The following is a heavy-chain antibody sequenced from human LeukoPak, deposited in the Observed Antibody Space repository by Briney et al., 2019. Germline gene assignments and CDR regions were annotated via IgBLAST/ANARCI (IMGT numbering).Heavy chain of an antibody. CDR3: ARPHDGYCSGGSCYWVEYFQH. CDR1: GYTFTSYY. D-gene: IGHD2-15*01. Sequence: ASVKVSCKASGYTFTSYYMHWVRQAPGQGLEWMGWMNPNSGNTGYAQKFQGRVTITRNTSISTAYMELSSLRAEDTAVYYCARPHDGYCSGGSCYWVEYFQHWGQGTLVTVSS. J-gene: IGHJ1*01. CDR2: MNPNSGNT. V-gene: IGHV1-8*03.